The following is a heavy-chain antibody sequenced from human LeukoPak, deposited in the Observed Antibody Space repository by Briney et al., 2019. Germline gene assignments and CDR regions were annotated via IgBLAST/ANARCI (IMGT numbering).Heavy chain of an antibody. V-gene: IGHV4-59*01. J-gene: IGHJ4*02. CDR2: IYYSGST. CDR1: GGSISSYY. Sequence: KPSETLSLTCTVSGGSISSYYWSWIRQPPGKGLEWIGYIYYSGSTNYNPSLKSRVTISVDTSKNQFSLKLSSVTAADTTVYYCASFYGDYEVYWGQGTLVTVSS. D-gene: IGHD4-17*01. CDR3: ASFYGDYEVY.